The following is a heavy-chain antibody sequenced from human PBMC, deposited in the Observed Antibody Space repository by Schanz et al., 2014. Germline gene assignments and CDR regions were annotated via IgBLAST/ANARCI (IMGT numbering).Heavy chain of an antibody. CDR3: ARVRRRIATPSTPAFRNYYYYAMDV. V-gene: IGHV3-33*01. CDR2: IWYDGSNK. CDR1: GFIFSSYG. J-gene: IGHJ6*02. Sequence: QVQLVESGGGVVQPGRSLRLSCAASGFIFSSYGLHWVRQAPGKGLEWVAFIWYDGSNKYYADSVKGRFTISRDNSKNTLYLQMSSLRAEDTSVYFCARVRRRIATPSTPAFRNYYYYAMDVWGQGTTVTVSS. D-gene: IGHD6-13*01.